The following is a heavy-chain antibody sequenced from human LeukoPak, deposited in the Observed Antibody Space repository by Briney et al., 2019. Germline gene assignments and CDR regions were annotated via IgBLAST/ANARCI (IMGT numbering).Heavy chain of an antibody. V-gene: IGHV4-59*12. Sequence: SETLSLTCTVSGGSMSPYHWGWIRQPPGKGLEWTGYIYHSGSTNYNPSLKSRVTISVDTSKNQFSLKLSSVTAADTAVYYCARGLHYDSSGYYDAFDIWGQGTMVTVSS. CDR3: ARGLHYDSSGYYDAFDI. J-gene: IGHJ3*02. CDR2: IYHSGST. CDR1: GGSMSPYH. D-gene: IGHD3-22*01.